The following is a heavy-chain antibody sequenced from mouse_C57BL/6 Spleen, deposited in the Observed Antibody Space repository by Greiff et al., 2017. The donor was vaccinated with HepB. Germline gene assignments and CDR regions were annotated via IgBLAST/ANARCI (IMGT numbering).Heavy chain of an antibody. Sequence: QVQLKESGAELVKPGASVKMSCKASGYTFTSYWITWVKQRPGQGLEWIGDIYPGSGSTNYNEKFKSKATLTVDTSSSTAYMQLSSLTSEDSAVYYCARREAHLDHYFDYWGQGTTLTVSS. J-gene: IGHJ2*01. V-gene: IGHV1-55*01. CDR3: ARREAHLDHYFDY. CDR1: GYTFTSYW. CDR2: IYPGSGST.